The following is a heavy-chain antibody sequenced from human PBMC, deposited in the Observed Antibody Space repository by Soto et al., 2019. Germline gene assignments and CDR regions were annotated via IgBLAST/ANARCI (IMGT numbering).Heavy chain of an antibody. J-gene: IGHJ4*02. CDR1: GFTFSSYG. CDR2: IWYDGSNK. Sequence: QVQLVESGGGVVQPGRSPRLSCAASGFTFSSYGMHWVRQAPGKGLEWVAVIWYDGSNKYYADSVKGRFTISRDNSKNTLYLQMNSLRAEDTAVYYCARDGIAVAGFDYWGQGTLVTVSS. CDR3: ARDGIAVAGFDY. D-gene: IGHD6-19*01. V-gene: IGHV3-33*01.